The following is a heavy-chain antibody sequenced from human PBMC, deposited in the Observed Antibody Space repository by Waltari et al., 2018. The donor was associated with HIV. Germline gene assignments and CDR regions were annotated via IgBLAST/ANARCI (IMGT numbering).Heavy chain of an antibody. V-gene: IGHV1-18*01. D-gene: IGHD3-10*01. CDR2: IIAYNGNT. Sequence: QVQLVQSGAEVKMPGASVKVSCKASGYTFTSYGISWVRQAPGQGLEWMGGIIAYNGNTNYAQKLQGRVTITTDTSTSTAYMELRSLRSDDTAVYYCARVLRGASSRYSDYWGQGTLVTVSS. J-gene: IGHJ4*02. CDR1: GYTFTSYG. CDR3: ARVLRGASSRYSDY.